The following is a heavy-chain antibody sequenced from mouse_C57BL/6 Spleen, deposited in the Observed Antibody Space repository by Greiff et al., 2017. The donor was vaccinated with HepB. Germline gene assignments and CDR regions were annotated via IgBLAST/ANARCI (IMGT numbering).Heavy chain of an antibody. J-gene: IGHJ3*01. Sequence: QVQLKQSGPELVKPGASVKISCKASGYAFSSSWMNWVKQRPGKGLEWIGRIYPGDGDTNYNGKFKGKATLTADKSSSTAYMQLSSLTSDDSAVYFCAVNYVFAYWGQGTLVTVSA. V-gene: IGHV1-82*01. CDR2: IYPGDGDT. CDR1: GYAFSSSW. D-gene: IGHD2-1*01. CDR3: AVNYVFAY.